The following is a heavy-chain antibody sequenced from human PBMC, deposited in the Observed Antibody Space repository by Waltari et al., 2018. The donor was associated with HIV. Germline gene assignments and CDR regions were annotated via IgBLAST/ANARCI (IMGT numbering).Heavy chain of an antibody. D-gene: IGHD6-19*01. CDR2: IYHSGST. J-gene: IGHJ4*02. CDR3: ARSFSYRSGWFDY. V-gene: IGHV4-59*01. Sequence: QVQLQESGPGLVKPSATLSLTCTVSRGSISTYYWTWIRQPPGKGLEWIGDIYHSGSTNYRPSLKSRVTISVDTSRNQFSLRLTSVTAADTAVYYCARSFSYRSGWFDYWGQGTLVTVSS. CDR1: RGSISTYY.